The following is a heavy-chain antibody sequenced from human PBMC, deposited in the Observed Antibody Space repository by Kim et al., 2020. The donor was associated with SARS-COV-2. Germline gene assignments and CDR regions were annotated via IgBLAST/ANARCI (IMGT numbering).Heavy chain of an antibody. Sequence: GGSLRLSCAASGFTFSSYSMNWVRQAPGKGLEWVSSISSSSSYIYYADSVKGRFTISRDNAKNSLYLQMNSLRAEDTAVYYCAREAYDSSGYRYYGMDVWGQGTTVTVSS. CDR2: ISSSSSYI. D-gene: IGHD3-22*01. CDR3: AREAYDSSGYRYYGMDV. J-gene: IGHJ6*02. V-gene: IGHV3-21*01. CDR1: GFTFSSYS.